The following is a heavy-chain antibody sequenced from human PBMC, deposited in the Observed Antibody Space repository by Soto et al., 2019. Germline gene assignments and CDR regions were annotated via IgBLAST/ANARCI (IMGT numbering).Heavy chain of an antibody. J-gene: IGHJ4*02. V-gene: IGHV3-30*18. D-gene: IGHD6-19*01. Sequence: QVQLVESGGGVVQPGRSLRLSCAASGFSFSSYGMHWVRQAPGKGLEWVAVISYDVTNKYYADSVKGRFTISRDNSKNTLNIQMNSLRAEETAVYYCAKDLRIAVAGTDYFDSWGQGTLVTVSS. CDR2: ISYDVTNK. CDR1: GFSFSSYG. CDR3: AKDLRIAVAGTDYFDS.